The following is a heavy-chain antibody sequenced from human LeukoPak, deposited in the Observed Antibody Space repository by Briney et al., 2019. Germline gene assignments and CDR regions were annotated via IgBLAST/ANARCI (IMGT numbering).Heavy chain of an antibody. D-gene: IGHD3-3*01. J-gene: IGHJ5*02. V-gene: IGHV4-59*08. CDR1: GGSISSYY. Sequence: SETPSLTCTVSGGSISSYYWSWIRQPPGKGLEWIGYIYYSGSTNYNPSLKSRVTISVDTSKNQFSLKLSSVTAADTAVYYCARSSRRFGVVTRSWFDPWGQGTLVTVSS. CDR3: ARSSRRFGVVTRSWFDP. CDR2: IYYSGST.